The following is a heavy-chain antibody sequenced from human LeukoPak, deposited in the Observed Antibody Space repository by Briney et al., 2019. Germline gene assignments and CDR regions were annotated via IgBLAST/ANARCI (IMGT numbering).Heavy chain of an antibody. CDR2: ISYDGSNK. D-gene: IGHD6-19*01. J-gene: IGHJ2*01. CDR1: GFTFSSYA. Sequence: PGGSLRLSCAASGFTFSSYAMHWVRQAPGKGLEWVAVISYDGSNKYYADSVKGRFTISRDNSKNTLYLQMNSLRAEDTAVYYCARKIGGAVAGNWYFDLWGRGTLVIVSS. V-gene: IGHV3-30-3*01. CDR3: ARKIGGAVAGNWYFDL.